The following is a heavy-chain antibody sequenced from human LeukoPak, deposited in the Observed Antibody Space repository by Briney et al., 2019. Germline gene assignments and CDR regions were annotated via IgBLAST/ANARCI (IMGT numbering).Heavy chain of an antibody. J-gene: IGHJ4*02. CDR3: AKDIAYSSSSLSLDY. D-gene: IGHD6-6*01. CDR1: GFTFSSYW. V-gene: IGHV3-9*01. Sequence: GGSLRLSCAASGFTFSSYWMSWVRQAPGKGLEWVSGISWNSGSIGYADSVKGRFTISRDNAKNSLYLQMNSLRAEDTALYYCAKDIAYSSSSLSLDYWGQGTLVTVSS. CDR2: ISWNSGSI.